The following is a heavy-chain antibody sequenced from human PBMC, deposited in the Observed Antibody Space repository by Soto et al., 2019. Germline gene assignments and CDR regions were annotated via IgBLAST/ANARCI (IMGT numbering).Heavy chain of an antibody. V-gene: IGHV3-7*03. CDR3: ARDRGTKKTGYCSGGSCLLN. CDR1: GFTFSSYL. D-gene: IGHD2-15*01. Sequence: GGALRLSCGASGFTFSSYLMSWVRQAPGKGLEWVANIKQDGSEKYYVDSVKGRFTISRDNAKNSLYLQMNSLRAEDTAVYYCARDRGTKKTGYCSGGSCLLNWGQGTLVTVSS. J-gene: IGHJ4*02. CDR2: IKQDGSEK.